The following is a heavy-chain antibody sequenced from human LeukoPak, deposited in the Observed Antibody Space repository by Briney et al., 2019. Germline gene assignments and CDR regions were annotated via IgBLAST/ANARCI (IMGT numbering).Heavy chain of an antibody. J-gene: IGHJ4*02. Sequence: GGSLRLSCAASGFTFSSYAMSWVRQAPGKGLEWVSAISGSGGSTYYADSVKGRFTISRDNSKNTLYLQMNSLRAEDTAVYYCAKDSRAGVAGLTCYWGQGTLVTVSS. CDR2: ISGSGGST. CDR3: AKDSRAGVAGLTCY. CDR1: GFTFSSYA. D-gene: IGHD6-19*01. V-gene: IGHV3-23*01.